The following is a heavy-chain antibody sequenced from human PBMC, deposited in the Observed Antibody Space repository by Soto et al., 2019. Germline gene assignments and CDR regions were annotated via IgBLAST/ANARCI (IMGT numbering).Heavy chain of an antibody. CDR3: ARGGVVVPAASRESWFDP. Sequence: SQTLSLTCAISGDSVSSNGAAWNWIRQSPSRGLEWLGRTYYRSKWYNDYAVSVKSRITINPDTSKNQFSLQLNSVTPEDTAVYYCARGGVVVPAASRESWFDPWGQGTLVTVSS. V-gene: IGHV6-1*01. J-gene: IGHJ5*02. D-gene: IGHD2-2*01. CDR1: GDSVSSNGAA. CDR2: TYYRSKWYN.